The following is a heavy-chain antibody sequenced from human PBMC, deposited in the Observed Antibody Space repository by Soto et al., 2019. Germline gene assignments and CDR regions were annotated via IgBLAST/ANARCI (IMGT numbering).Heavy chain of an antibody. CDR2: INAHSGGT. CDR1: GFSFTGYY. D-gene: IGHD6-6*01. CDR3: AKDLTRQLAYWLDP. Sequence: AASVKVSCKASGFSFTGYYIHWLRQAPGQGLEWMGWINAHSGGTEYAQKFQGRVTLTSDTSIATAYLTLTSLTSDDTALYYCAKDLTRQLAYWLDPWGQGTQVTVSS. J-gene: IGHJ5*02. V-gene: IGHV1-2*02.